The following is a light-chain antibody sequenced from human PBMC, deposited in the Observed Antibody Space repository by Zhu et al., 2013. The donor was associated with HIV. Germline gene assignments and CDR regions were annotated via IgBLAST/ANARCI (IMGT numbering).Light chain of an antibody. CDR2: AAS. J-gene: IGKJ5*01. V-gene: IGKV1-9*01. CDR1: QDIATY. CDR3: QQYHASPIT. Sequence: DIQLTQSPSFLSTSVGDRVTITCRADQDIATYLAWYQQKPGRAPNLLIFAASVLQSGVPSRFNGSGSGTHFTLTINCLQSEDFATYYCQQYHASPITFGQGTRLDIK.